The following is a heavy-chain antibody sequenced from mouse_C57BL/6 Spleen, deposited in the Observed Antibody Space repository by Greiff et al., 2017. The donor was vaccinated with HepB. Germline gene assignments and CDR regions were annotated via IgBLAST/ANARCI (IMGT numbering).Heavy chain of an antibody. V-gene: IGHV1-26*01. D-gene: IGHD2-4*01. Sequence: EVQLQQSGPELVKPGASVKISCKASGYTFTDYYMNWVKQSHGKSLEWIGDLNPNNGGTSYNQKFKGKATLTVDKSSSTAYMELRSLTSEDSAVYYCAKAEYDYDGAMDYWGQGTSVTVSS. J-gene: IGHJ4*01. CDR2: LNPNNGGT. CDR1: GYTFTDYY. CDR3: AKAEYDYDGAMDY.